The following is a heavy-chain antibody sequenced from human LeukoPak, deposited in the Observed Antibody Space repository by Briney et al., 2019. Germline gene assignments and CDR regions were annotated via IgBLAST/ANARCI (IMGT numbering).Heavy chain of an antibody. Sequence: ASVKVSCKVSGYTLTELSMHWVRQAPGKGLEGMGGFDHEAGETIYAQKFQGRVTMTEDTSTDTAYMELSSLRSEDTAVYYCATVPYGSGSSDYWGQGTLVTVSS. J-gene: IGHJ4*02. CDR1: GYTLTELS. V-gene: IGHV1-24*01. CDR2: FDHEAGET. D-gene: IGHD3-10*01. CDR3: ATVPYGSGSSDY.